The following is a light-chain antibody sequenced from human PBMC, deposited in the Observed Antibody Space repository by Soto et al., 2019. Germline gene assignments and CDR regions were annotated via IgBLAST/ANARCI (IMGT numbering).Light chain of an antibody. CDR3: QQYNNWPPWT. CDR2: GAS. V-gene: IGKV3-15*01. Sequence: EIVMTQSPATLSLSPGERATLSCRASQSVSTYLAWYQQKPGQAPRLLISGASTRATGIPARFSGSGSGTEFTTTTSSLQSEDLAVYYCQQYNNWPPWTFGQGTKVEIK. J-gene: IGKJ1*01. CDR1: QSVSTY.